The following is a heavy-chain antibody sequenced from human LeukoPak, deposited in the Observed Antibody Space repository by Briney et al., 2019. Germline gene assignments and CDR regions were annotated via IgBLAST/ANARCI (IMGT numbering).Heavy chain of an antibody. V-gene: IGHV4-38-2*02. J-gene: IGHJ4*02. Sequence: SETLSLTCTVSGYSISSGYYWGWIRQPPGKGLEWIGSIYHSGRTFYNPSLKSRVTISVDTSKNQFSLKLSSVTAADTAVYYCARLDTTVTTPSDYWGQGTLVTVSS. CDR1: GYSISSGYY. D-gene: IGHD4-17*01. CDR2: IYHSGRT. CDR3: ARLDTTVTTPSDY.